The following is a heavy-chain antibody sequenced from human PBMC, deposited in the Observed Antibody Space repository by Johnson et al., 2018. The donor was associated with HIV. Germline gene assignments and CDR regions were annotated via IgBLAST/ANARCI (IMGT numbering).Heavy chain of an antibody. CDR2: ISGGDGST. Sequence: VKLVESGGGLVQPGGSLRVSCATSGFTFSNYAMNWVRQAPGKGLEWVSAISGGDGSTHYADSVKGRFTISRDNSKNTLYLQTNSLRAEDTAVYYCAKGSYYDSRTYGYAFDIWGQGTMVTVSS. J-gene: IGHJ3*02. D-gene: IGHD3-22*01. CDR1: GFTFSNYA. V-gene: IGHV3-23*04. CDR3: AKGSYYDSRTYGYAFDI.